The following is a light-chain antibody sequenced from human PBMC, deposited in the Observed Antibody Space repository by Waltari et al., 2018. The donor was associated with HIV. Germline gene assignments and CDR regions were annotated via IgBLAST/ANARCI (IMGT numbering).Light chain of an antibody. Sequence: YELTQPPSVSVSPGQPARTTCPGDALPDQFAPWYQQRPGQAPILLIFKDNKRPAGIPERFSGASSGTTVTLTISGVQAEDEADYYCQSADSSGALGVFGGGTKLTVL. CDR3: QSADSSGALGV. CDR2: KDN. V-gene: IGLV3-25*03. CDR1: ALPDQF. J-gene: IGLJ2*01.